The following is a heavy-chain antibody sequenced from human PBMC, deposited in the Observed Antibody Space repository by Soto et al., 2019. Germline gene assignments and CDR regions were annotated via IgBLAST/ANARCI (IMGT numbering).Heavy chain of an antibody. CDR2: ISASSSYI. D-gene: IGHD5-12*01. J-gene: IGHJ4*02. V-gene: IGHV3-21*01. CDR1: GFTFSSYS. Sequence: EVQLVESGGGLVKPGGSLRLSCAASGFTFSSYSMNWVRQAPGKGLEWVSSISASSSYIYYADSVKGRFTVSRDNAKNSQDLQINSLRHEYLAVYYCARGPIVDTSLTPFDFWGQGTLVIVSS. CDR3: ARGPIVDTSLTPFDF.